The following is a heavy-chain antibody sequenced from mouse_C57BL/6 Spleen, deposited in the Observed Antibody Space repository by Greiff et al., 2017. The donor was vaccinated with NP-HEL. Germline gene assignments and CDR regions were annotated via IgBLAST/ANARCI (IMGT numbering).Heavy chain of an antibody. CDR3: TRSKYYDYEAPWFAY. CDR1: GYTFTSYW. CDR2: IYPGNSDT. D-gene: IGHD2-4*01. V-gene: IGHV1-5*01. J-gene: IGHJ3*01. Sequence: VHVKQSGTVLARPGASVKMSCKTSGYTFTSYWMHWVKQRPGQGLEWIGAIYPGNSDTSYNQKFKGKAKLTAVTSASTAYMELSSLTNEDSAVYYCTRSKYYDYEAPWFAYWGQGTLVTVSA.